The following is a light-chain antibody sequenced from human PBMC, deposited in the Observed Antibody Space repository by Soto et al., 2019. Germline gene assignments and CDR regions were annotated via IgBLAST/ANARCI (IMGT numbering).Light chain of an antibody. V-gene: IGLV2-8*01. Sequence: QSALTQPPSASGSPGQSVTISCTGTSSDVGGYNYVSWYQQYPGRAPKLMIYEVTKRPSGVPARFSGSKSGNTASLTVSGFQAEDEDDYYCSSYAASNNFYFVFGGGTKLTVL. CDR3: SSYAASNNFYFV. CDR2: EVT. J-gene: IGLJ3*02. CDR1: SSDVGGYNY.